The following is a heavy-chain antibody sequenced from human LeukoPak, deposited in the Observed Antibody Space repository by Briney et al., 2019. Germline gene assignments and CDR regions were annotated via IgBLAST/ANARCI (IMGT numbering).Heavy chain of an antibody. D-gene: IGHD3-22*01. V-gene: IGHV3-30-3*01. CDR2: IYYDGSNK. CDR1: GFTFSSYS. CDR3: VSSNNYYDSVGYYGFQH. J-gene: IGHJ1*01. Sequence: GGSLRLSCAASGFTFSSYSMHWVRQAPGKGLDWVAVIYYDGSNKYYADSVKGRFTISRDNSKNTLYLQMNSLRAEDTAVYYCVSSNNYYDSVGYYGFQHWGQGTLLTVSS.